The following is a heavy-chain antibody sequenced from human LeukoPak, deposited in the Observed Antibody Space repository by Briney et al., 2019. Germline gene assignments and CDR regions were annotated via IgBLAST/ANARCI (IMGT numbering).Heavy chain of an antibody. D-gene: IGHD2-2*01. CDR2: ISGSGGST. CDR1: GFTFSSYA. V-gene: IGHV3-23*01. J-gene: IGHJ5*02. Sequence: GGSLRLSCAASGFTFSSYAMSWVRQAPGKGLEWVSAISGSGGSTYYADSVKGRFTISRDNSNNTLYLQMNSLRAEDTAVYYCAKDFIVVVPAARLGWFDPWGQGTLVTVSS. CDR3: AKDFIVVVPAARLGWFDP.